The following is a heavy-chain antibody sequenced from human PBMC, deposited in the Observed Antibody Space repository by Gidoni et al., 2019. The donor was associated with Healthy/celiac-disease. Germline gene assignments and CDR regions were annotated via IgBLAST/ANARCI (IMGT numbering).Heavy chain of an antibody. V-gene: IGHV3-23*01. Sequence: EVPLLEPGGGLVQPGGSLRLSWHASGSPCSRYAMSLVRQAPGKGLGWVSAISGSGGSTYYADSVKGRFTISRDNSKNTLYLQMNSLRAEDTAVYYCAKDQAYYDILTGYYGLDYWGQGTLVTVSS. D-gene: IGHD3-9*01. CDR1: GSPCSRYA. J-gene: IGHJ4*02. CDR3: AKDQAYYDILTGYYGLDY. CDR2: ISGSGGST.